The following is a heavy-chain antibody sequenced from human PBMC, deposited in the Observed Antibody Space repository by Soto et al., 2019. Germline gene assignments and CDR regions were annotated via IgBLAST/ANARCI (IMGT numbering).Heavy chain of an antibody. J-gene: IGHJ3*02. V-gene: IGHV1-69*06. D-gene: IGHD3-22*01. CDR3: ARTETYYYDSSGYYPHAFDI. CDR2: IIPIFGTA. Sequence: QVQLVQSGAEVKKPGSSVKVSCKASGGTFSSYAISWARQAPGQGLEWMGGIIPIFGTANYAQKFQGRVTITADKSTSTAYMELSSLRSEDTAVYYCARTETYYYDSSGYYPHAFDIWGQGTMVTVSS. CDR1: GGTFSSYA.